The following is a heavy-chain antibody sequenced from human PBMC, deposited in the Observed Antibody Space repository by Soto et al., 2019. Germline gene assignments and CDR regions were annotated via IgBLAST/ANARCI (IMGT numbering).Heavy chain of an antibody. D-gene: IGHD6-19*01. CDR2: ISSSSSYI. CDR3: ARDGPYSSGWKRGSFCDY. J-gene: IGHJ4*02. V-gene: IGHV3-21*01. CDR1: GFTFSSYS. Sequence: GGSLRLSCAASGFTFSSYSMNWVRQAPGKGLEWVSSISSSSSYIYYADSVKGRFTISRDNAKNSLYLQMNSLRAEDTAVYYCARDGPYSSGWKRGSFCDYWGQGTLVTVSS.